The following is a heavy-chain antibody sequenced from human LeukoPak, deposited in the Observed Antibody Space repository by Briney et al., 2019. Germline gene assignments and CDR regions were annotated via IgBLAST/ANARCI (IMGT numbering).Heavy chain of an antibody. CDR2: IYSSGSA. J-gene: IGHJ4*02. CDR1: GGSISSYY. Sequence: PSETLSLTCTVSGGSISSYYWSWIRQPPGKGLEWIGYIYSSGSANYNPSLESRVTISLDTSKNQFSLKLRSVTAADAAVYYCARAGYSYGTWYYFDYWGQGALVTVSS. V-gene: IGHV4-59*01. CDR3: ARAGYSYGTWYYFDY. D-gene: IGHD5-18*01.